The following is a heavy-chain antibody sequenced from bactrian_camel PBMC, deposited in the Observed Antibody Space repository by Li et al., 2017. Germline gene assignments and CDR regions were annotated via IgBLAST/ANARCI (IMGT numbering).Heavy chain of an antibody. CDR3: VARPFHYAGPWDKEASYAY. D-gene: IGHD7*01. J-gene: IGHJ4*01. V-gene: IGHV3S40*01. CDR2: INNGGGTT. CDR1: GLSFSNYA. Sequence: VQLVESGGDLVEPGGSLRLSCAVSGLSFSNYAMTWVRQAPGKGLEWVSTINNGGGTTDYADSVKGRFTISQDNAKNAVYLQMNSLKPGDSAMYYCVARPFHYAGPWDKEASYAYWGQGTQVTVS.